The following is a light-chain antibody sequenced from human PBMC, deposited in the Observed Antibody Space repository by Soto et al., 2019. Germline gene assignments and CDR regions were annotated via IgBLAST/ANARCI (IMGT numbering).Light chain of an antibody. Sequence: QSVLTQPPSASGSPGQSVRISCTGTRRDVGGYNYVAWYQQHPGKAPKLMIYDVTKRPSGVPDRFSGSKSGNTAFLTVSGLQPGDEADYYCSSYVGSDVFVFGTGTKLTVL. V-gene: IGLV2-8*01. CDR1: RRDVGGYNY. J-gene: IGLJ1*01. CDR3: SSYVGSDVFV. CDR2: DVT.